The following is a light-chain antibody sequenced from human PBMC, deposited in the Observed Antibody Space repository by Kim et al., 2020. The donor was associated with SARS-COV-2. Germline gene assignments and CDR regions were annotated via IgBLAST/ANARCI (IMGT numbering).Light chain of an antibody. V-gene: IGLV3-19*01. CDR3: SSWDSSGYVI. J-gene: IGLJ2*01. CDR2: GKN. Sequence: SSELTQDPALSVALGQTVRITCQGDSLRNYYGSWNQQKPGQAPILVISGKNNRPSGIPDRFSGSSSGNTASLTITGTQAEDEADYYCSSWDSSGYVIFGGGTQLTVL. CDR1: SLRNYY.